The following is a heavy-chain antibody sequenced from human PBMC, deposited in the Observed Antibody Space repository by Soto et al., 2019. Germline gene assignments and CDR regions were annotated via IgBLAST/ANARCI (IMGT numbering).Heavy chain of an antibody. CDR3: ATTLTTSADYFQH. CDR2: IKEDGSDQ. Sequence: EVQLVESGGGLVQPGGSLRLSCAASGFIFRNYWMSWVRQAPGKGLEWVAHIKEDGSDQYYVDSVKDRFTISRDNAKNSLILEMNSLRAEDTAVYYCATTLTTSADYFQHWGQGTLVTVSS. CDR1: GFIFRNYW. D-gene: IGHD3-9*01. V-gene: IGHV3-7*01. J-gene: IGHJ1*01.